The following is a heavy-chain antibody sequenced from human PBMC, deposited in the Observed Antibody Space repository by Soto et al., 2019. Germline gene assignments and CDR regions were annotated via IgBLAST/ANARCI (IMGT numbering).Heavy chain of an antibody. CDR3: ARHPSDFWFDP. J-gene: IGHJ5*02. Sequence: QLQLQASGPGLVKPSETLSLTCSVSGGSISSSSYFWGWIRQPPGKGLEWIGSIYYSGSTYYNPSLKSRVTVSVDTSKNQFSLKLSSVTAADTAVYYCARHPSDFWFDPWGQGTLVTVSS. CDR1: GGSISSSSYF. V-gene: IGHV4-39*01. D-gene: IGHD2-21*02. CDR2: IYYSGST.